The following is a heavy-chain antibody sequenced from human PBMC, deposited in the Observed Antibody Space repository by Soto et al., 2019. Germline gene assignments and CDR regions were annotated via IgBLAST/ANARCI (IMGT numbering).Heavy chain of an antibody. Sequence: ETLSLTCIVSGGPMRSYYWSWIRQPPGKGLEWIGYIYSRGTTTYNPSLEGRVNISIDASKNQFSLTLSSVTAADTAVYYCARTRTGSLDSWGQGTLVTVSS. CDR3: ARTRTGSLDS. CDR2: IYSRGTT. J-gene: IGHJ5*01. CDR1: GGPMRSYY. D-gene: IGHD2-8*02. V-gene: IGHV4-4*09.